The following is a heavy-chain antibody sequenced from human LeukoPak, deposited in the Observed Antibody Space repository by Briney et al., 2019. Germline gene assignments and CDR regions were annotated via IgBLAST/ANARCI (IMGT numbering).Heavy chain of an antibody. D-gene: IGHD4-17*01. CDR2: IIPILDLA. CDR1: GVTFSNFA. CDR3: AAPSRTEDGDYGVC. Sequence: ASVKVSCKASGVTFSNFAFNWVRQAPGQGLEWMGRIIPILDLAHYTQMFQGRLTITADKSTNTGYMELSSLTSEDTAVYYCAAPSRTEDGDYGVCWGQGTLVTASS. V-gene: IGHV1-69*04. J-gene: IGHJ4*02.